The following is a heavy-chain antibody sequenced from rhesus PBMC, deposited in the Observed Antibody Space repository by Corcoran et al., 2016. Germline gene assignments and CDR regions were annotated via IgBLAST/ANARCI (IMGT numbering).Heavy chain of an antibody. V-gene: IGHV4-93*01. CDR2: IYGSGGST. Sequence: QVQLQESGPAVVKPSETLSLTCAVSGGSISSSNWWSWIRQSPGKGLEWIGGIYGSGGSTEYNPSLKSRVTISKDTSKNQFSLKLSSVTAADTAVYYCARDWYCGSWSPYYFDYWGQGVLVTVSS. CDR3: ARDWYCGSWSPYYFDY. D-gene: IGHD6-25*01. CDR1: GGSISSSNW. J-gene: IGHJ4*01.